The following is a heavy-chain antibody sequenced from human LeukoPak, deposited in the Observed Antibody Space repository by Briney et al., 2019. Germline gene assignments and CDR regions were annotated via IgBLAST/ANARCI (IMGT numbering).Heavy chain of an antibody. CDR1: GFTFSSYG. Sequence: GRSLRLSCAASGFTFSSYGMHWVRQAPGKGLEWGAVIWYDGSNKYYADSVKGRFTISRDNSKNTLYLQMNSLRAEDTAVYYCARRAYCGGNCYPGAIDYWGQGTLVTVSS. CDR2: IWYDGSNK. J-gene: IGHJ4*02. D-gene: IGHD2-21*02. CDR3: ARRAYCGGNCYPGAIDY. V-gene: IGHV3-33*01.